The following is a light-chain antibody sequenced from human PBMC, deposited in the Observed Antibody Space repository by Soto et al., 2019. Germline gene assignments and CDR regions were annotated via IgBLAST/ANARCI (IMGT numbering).Light chain of an antibody. CDR2: DAS. Sequence: DIQMTRSPSSLSASLGDRVIITCQASQDIRFYLNWYQHKTGQAPKLLIYDASQLETGVPSKFSGSGSGTDFTFTINNVQAEDIGTYYCQHYNSLPITFGQGPRLEIK. J-gene: IGKJ5*01. CDR3: QHYNSLPIT. CDR1: QDIRFY. V-gene: IGKV1-33*01.